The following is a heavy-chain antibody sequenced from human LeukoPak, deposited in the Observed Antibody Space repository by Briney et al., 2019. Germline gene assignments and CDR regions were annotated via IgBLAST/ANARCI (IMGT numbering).Heavy chain of an antibody. Sequence: PGGSLRLSCAASGFTVSSNYMSWVRQAPGKGLEWVSVIYSGGSTYYADSVKGRFTISRDNSKNTLYLQMNSLRAEDTAVYYCARDSTIFGVVIRCPDYWGQGTLVTVSS. CDR2: IYSGGST. D-gene: IGHD3-3*01. CDR1: GFTVSSNY. V-gene: IGHV3-53*01. J-gene: IGHJ4*02. CDR3: ARDSTIFGVVIRCPDY.